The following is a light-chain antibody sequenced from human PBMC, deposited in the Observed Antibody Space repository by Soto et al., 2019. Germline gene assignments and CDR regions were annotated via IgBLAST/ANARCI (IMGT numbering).Light chain of an antibody. J-gene: IGKJ1*01. CDR2: KAF. Sequence: IQRTQSPSTLSASGGDRVTITCRASQRISCWLAWYLQKPGKVPKLLIYKAFSLESVVPSRISSSGSGTEFTLTISSLQPDDFATYFCQQYNSYWTFGQGTKVEIK. CDR3: QQYNSYWT. CDR1: QRISCW. V-gene: IGKV1-5*03.